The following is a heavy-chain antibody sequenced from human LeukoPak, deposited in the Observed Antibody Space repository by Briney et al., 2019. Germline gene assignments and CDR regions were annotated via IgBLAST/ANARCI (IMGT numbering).Heavy chain of an antibody. V-gene: IGHV1-18*01. CDR1: GYTFTSYG. CDR3: AKDISYYDSSGYWCLDY. Sequence: ASVKVSCKASGYTFTSYGISWVRQAPGQGLEWMGWISAYNGNTNYAQKLQGRVTMTTDTSTSTAYMELRSLRAEDTAVYYCAKDISYYDSSGYWCLDYWGQGTPVTVSS. CDR2: ISAYNGNT. J-gene: IGHJ4*02. D-gene: IGHD3-22*01.